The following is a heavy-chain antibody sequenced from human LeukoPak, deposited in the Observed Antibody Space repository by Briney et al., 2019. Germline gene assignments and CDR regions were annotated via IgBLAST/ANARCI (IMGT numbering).Heavy chain of an antibody. CDR1: GGSISSGGYY. CDR2: IYYSGST. D-gene: IGHD3-22*01. V-gene: IGHV4-31*02. CDR3: ARGFVPYYYDSSGYSLPSDAFDI. J-gene: IGHJ3*02. Sequence: SETLSLTWTVSGGSISSGGYYWSWIRQHPGKGLEWIGYIYYSGSTYYNPSLKSRVTISVDTSKNQFSLKLSSVTAADTAVYYCARGFVPYYYDSSGYSLPSDAFDIWGQGTMVTVSS.